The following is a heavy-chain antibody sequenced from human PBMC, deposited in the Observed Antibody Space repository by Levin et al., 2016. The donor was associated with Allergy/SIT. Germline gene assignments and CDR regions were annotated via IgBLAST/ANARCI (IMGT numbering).Heavy chain of an antibody. CDR2: IKTNIEGGAT. CDR3: TTDWRDIELSLYY. D-gene: IGHD1-1*01. CDR1: GFTFSNAW. J-gene: IGHJ4*02. Sequence: GESLKISCAASGFTFSNAWMSWVRQAPGKGPEWVGRIKTNIEGGATDYAAPVKGRFTISRDDSKNTLYLQMNSLKSEDTAVYYCTTDWRDIELSLYYWGQGTLVTVSS. V-gene: IGHV3-15*05.